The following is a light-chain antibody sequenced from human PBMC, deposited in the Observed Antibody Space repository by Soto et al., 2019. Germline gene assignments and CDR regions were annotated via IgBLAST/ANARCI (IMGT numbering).Light chain of an antibody. CDR3: QQFGSSPGFT. J-gene: IGKJ3*01. V-gene: IGKV3-20*01. CDR1: QSINNRY. CDR2: GAS. Sequence: EIVLTQSTGTLSLSPGERATLSCRASQSINNRYLAWYQQKPGQAPRLLIYGASSRATGIPDRFSGSGSGTDFTLTISRLEPEDFAVYYCQQFGSSPGFTFGPGTKVDMK.